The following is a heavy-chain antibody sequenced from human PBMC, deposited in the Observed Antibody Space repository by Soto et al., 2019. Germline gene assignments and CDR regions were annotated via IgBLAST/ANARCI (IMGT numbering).Heavy chain of an antibody. D-gene: IGHD5-18*01. CDR1: GYTFTSYG. J-gene: IGHJ6*02. CDR2: ISAYNGNT. CDR3: ARVSPALQLRLSGPAGYYGMDV. V-gene: IGHV1-18*04. Sequence: VASVKVSCKASGYTFTSYGISWVRQAPGQGLEWMGWISAYNGNTNYAQKLQGRVTMTTDTSTSTAYMELKSLRSDDTAVYYCARVSPALQLRLSGPAGYYGMDVWGQGTTVTVSS.